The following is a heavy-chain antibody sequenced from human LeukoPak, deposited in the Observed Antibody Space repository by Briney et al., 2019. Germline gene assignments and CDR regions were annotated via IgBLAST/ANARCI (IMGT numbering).Heavy chain of an antibody. V-gene: IGHV4-39*01. J-gene: IGHJ5*02. Sequence: SETLSLTCTVSGVSISSSSYYWGWIRQPPGKGLEWIGSIYYSGSTYYNPSLKSRVTISVDTSKNQFSLKLSSVTAADTAVYYCARLPRTDNWFDPWGQGTLVTVSS. D-gene: IGHD1-1*01. CDR2: IYYSGST. CDR1: GVSISSSSYY. CDR3: ARLPRTDNWFDP.